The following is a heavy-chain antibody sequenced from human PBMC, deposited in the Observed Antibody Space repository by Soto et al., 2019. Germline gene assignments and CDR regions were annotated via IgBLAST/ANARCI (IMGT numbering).Heavy chain of an antibody. CDR1: GFSISSGYF. V-gene: IGHV4-38-2*02. Sequence: PSETLSLTCAVSGFSISSGYFWGWIRQPPGKGPEWLGSIYHSGTTYYNPSVKSRVTISVDTSKNQFSLKMSSVTAADTAVYYCARDSSGYYWFDPWGQGTLVTVSS. D-gene: IGHD3-22*01. CDR3: ARDSSGYYWFDP. CDR2: IYHSGTT. J-gene: IGHJ5*02.